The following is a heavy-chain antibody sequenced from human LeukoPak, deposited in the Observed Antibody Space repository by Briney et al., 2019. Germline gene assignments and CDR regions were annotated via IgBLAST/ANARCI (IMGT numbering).Heavy chain of an antibody. CDR2: ISYDGSNK. CDR1: GFTFRDYF. V-gene: IGHV3-30-3*01. Sequence: PGGSLRLSCAASGFTFRDYFMHWVRQAPGKGLEWVAVISYDGSNKYYADSVKGRFTISRDNSKNTLYLQMNSLRAEDTAVYYCAREVAGGYSSSYIDYWGQGTLVTVSS. D-gene: IGHD6-6*01. CDR3: AREVAGGYSSSYIDY. J-gene: IGHJ4*02.